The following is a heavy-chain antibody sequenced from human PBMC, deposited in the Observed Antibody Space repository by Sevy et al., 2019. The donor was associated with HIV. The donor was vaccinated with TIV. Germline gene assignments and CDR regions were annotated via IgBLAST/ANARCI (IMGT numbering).Heavy chain of an antibody. J-gene: IGHJ4*01. CDR1: GGSISGGNYF. V-gene: IGHV4-61*01. Sequence: SETLSLTWTVSGGSISGGNYFWSWIRQSPGKGLESIGYIHYSGTTNYNPSLKSRVTISVDTSKNQFSLKLRSVTAADTAVYYCARDSGNYPYYFDYWGQGTLVTVSS. CDR3: ARDSGNYPYYFDY. CDR2: IHYSGTT. D-gene: IGHD1-26*01.